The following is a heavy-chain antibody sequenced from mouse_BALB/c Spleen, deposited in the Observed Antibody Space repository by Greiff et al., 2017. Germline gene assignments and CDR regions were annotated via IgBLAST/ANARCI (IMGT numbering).Heavy chain of an antibody. CDR1: GYTFTSYY. Sequence: VQLQQSGAELVKPGASVKLSCKASGYTFTSYYMYWVKQRPGQGLEWIGEINPSNGGTNFNEKFKSKATLTVDKSSSTAYMQLSSLTSEDSAVYYCTRRGIYYDYDGGDFDYWGQGTTLTVSS. D-gene: IGHD2-4*01. CDR2: INPSNGGT. CDR3: TRRGIYYDYDGGDFDY. J-gene: IGHJ2*01. V-gene: IGHV1S81*02.